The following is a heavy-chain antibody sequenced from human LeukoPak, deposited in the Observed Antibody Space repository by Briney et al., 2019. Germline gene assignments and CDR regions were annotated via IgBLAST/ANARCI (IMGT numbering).Heavy chain of an antibody. CDR1: GGSISSYY. V-gene: IGHV4-4*07. J-gene: IGHJ5*02. CDR3: ARDSGTTGEVKFDP. D-gene: IGHD3-10*01. CDR2: IYNGGII. Sequence: SETLSLTCTVSGGSISSYYWSWIRQPAGKGLEWIGRIYNGGIITYNPSLKSRVTMSIDTSNNQFSLRLRFVTAADTAVYYCARDSGTTGEVKFDPWGQGTLVTVSS.